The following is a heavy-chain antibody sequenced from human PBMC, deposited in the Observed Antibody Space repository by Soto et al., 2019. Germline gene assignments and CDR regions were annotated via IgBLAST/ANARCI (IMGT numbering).Heavy chain of an antibody. Sequence: EVQLLESGGGLVQPGGSLRLSCAASGFTFSSYAMSWVRQAPGKGLEWVSAISGSGGSTYYADSVKGRFTISRDNSKNTLYLQMNSLRAEDTAVYYCAKEAAINIGREYYFDYWGQGTLVTVSS. CDR1: GFTFSSYA. D-gene: IGHD3-3*02. CDR3: AKEAAINIGREYYFDY. V-gene: IGHV3-23*01. J-gene: IGHJ4*02. CDR2: ISGSGGST.